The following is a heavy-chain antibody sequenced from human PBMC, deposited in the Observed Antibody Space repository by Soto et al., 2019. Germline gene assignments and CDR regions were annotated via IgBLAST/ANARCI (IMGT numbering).Heavy chain of an antibody. D-gene: IGHD3-10*01. CDR2: ISGSGGST. J-gene: IGHJ4*02. CDR3: AKDQLYGSGSPH. CDR1: GFTFSSYA. V-gene: IGHV3-23*01. Sequence: GGSLRLSFAASGFTFSSYAMSWVRQAPGKGLEWVSAISGSGGSTYYADSVKGRFTISRDNSKNTLYLQVNSLRAEDTAVYYCAKDQLYGSGSPHWGQGTLVTVS.